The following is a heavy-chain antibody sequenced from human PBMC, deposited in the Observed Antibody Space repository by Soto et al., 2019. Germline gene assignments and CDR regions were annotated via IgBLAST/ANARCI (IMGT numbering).Heavy chain of an antibody. V-gene: IGHV4-39*01. J-gene: IGHJ5*02. CDR1: GESISSSSYS. D-gene: IGHD2-21*02. CDR3: ARQRTTVVTHAYIDP. Sequence: SETLALTCIVSGESISSSSYSWGWIRQPPGKGLEWIGSIYYSGRTHYNPSFKSRVTISIDTSRNQFSLKLSSVTATDTAVYYCARQRTTVVTHAYIDPWGQGAPVTVSS. CDR2: IYYSGRT.